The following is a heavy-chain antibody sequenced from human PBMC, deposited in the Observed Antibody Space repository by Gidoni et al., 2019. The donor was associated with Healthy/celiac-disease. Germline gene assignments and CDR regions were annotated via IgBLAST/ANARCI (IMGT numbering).Heavy chain of an antibody. J-gene: IGHJ4*02. Sequence: GIINPSGGSTSYAQKFQGRVTMTRDTSTSTVYMELSSLRSEDTAVYYCARGPEGLDYWGQGTLVTVSS. V-gene: IGHV1-46*01. CDR2: INPSGGST. CDR3: ARGPEGLDY.